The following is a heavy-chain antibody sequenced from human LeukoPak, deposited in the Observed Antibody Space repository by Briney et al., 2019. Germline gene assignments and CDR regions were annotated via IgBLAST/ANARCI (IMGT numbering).Heavy chain of an antibody. V-gene: IGHV3-48*03. Sequence: GGSLRLSCAASGFDFSSYEMNWVRQAPGKGLEWVSFISSRGTTIYYADSVKGRFTISRDNAKNSLYLQMNSLRAEDTAVYYCAREAPKYCSGGSCYPGDYFDYWGQGTLVAVSS. J-gene: IGHJ4*02. D-gene: IGHD2-15*01. CDR2: ISSRGTTI. CDR3: AREAPKYCSGGSCYPGDYFDY. CDR1: GFDFSSYE.